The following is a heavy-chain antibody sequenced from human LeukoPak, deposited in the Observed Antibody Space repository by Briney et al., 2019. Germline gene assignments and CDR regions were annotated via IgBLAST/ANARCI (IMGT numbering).Heavy chain of an antibody. Sequence: GVSLRLSCAASGFIFSHHGMHWVRQAPGKGLEWVAVIWSDASNRFYADSVKGRFTISRDNSQNTVFLQMNSLRVKDTAIYYCARDAQRGFDYSNSLKNWGHGTLVTVSS. J-gene: IGHJ4*01. CDR1: GFIFSHHG. CDR3: ARDAQRGFDYSNSLKN. D-gene: IGHD4-11*01. CDR2: IWSDASNR. V-gene: IGHV3-33*01.